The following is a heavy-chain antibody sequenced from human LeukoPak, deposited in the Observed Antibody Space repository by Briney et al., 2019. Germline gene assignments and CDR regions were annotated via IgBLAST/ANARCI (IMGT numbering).Heavy chain of an antibody. CDR3: ARDMDRIQLWLKYFDY. CDR1: GYTFTGYY. D-gene: IGHD5-18*01. CDR2: INPNSGGT. V-gene: IGHV1-2*02. J-gene: IGHJ4*02. Sequence: ASVKVSCKASGYTFTGYYMHWVRQAPGQGLEWMGWINPNSGGTNYAQKFQGRVTMTRDTSISTAYMELSRLRSDDTAVYYCARDMDRIQLWLKYFDYWGQGTLVTVSS.